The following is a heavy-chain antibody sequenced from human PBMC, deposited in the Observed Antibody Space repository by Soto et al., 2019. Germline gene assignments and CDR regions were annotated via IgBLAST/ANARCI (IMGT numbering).Heavy chain of an antibody. CDR3: AKDVKPVGGQYLQH. V-gene: IGHV3-23*01. Sequence: GGSLRLSCAASGFTFSSYAMNWVRQAPGKGLEWVSGISGSGGSTYYADSVKGRVTISRDNSKNTLYLQMNSLRAEDTAVYYCAKDVKPVGGQYLQHWGQGTLVTVSS. CDR2: ISGSGGST. J-gene: IGHJ1*01. CDR1: GFTFSSYA. D-gene: IGHD6-19*01.